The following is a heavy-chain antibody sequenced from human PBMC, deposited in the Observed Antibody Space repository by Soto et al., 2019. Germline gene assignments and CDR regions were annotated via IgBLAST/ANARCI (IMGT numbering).Heavy chain of an antibody. J-gene: IGHJ5*01. D-gene: IGHD1-26*01. V-gene: IGHV3-72*01. CDR1: GFSVSGWC. CDR3: AREGDARWLDS. CDR2: LKDSSQNYAT. Sequence: EVHLVESGGGLVQPGGSARLSCAASGFSVSGWCMDWVRQAPGKGLEWVARLKDSSQNYATEYAASVRGRFTVSRHASQNLIYLQMNSLKIEDTAVYYCAREGDARWLDSWGQGTLVTVS.